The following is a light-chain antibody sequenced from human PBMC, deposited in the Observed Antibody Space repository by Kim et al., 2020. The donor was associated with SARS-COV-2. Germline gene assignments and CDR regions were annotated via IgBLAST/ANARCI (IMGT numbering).Light chain of an antibody. J-gene: IGLJ1*01. V-gene: IGLV2-14*03. CDR1: NSDVGGYNS. CDR2: DVT. Sequence: QSALTQPASVSGSPGQSITISCTGTNSDVGGYNSVSWYQQHPGKAPKLLIYDVTNRPSGVSNRFSGSKSGNTASLIISGLQAEDEADYYCGSYTSSTTLPFGTGTKVTVL. CDR3: GSYTSSTTLP.